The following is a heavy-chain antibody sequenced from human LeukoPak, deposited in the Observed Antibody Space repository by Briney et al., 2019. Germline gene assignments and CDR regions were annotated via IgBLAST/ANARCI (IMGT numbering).Heavy chain of an antibody. J-gene: IGHJ4*02. CDR3: ARAAAHGDYFDY. Sequence: SETLSLTCAVYGGSFSGYYWSWIRQPPGKGLEWIGEINHSGSTNYNPSLKSRVTISVDTSKNQFSLKLSSVTAADTAVYYCARAAAHGDYFDYWGQGTLVTVSS. D-gene: IGHD6-13*01. CDR1: GGSFSGYY. V-gene: IGHV4-34*01. CDR2: INHSGST.